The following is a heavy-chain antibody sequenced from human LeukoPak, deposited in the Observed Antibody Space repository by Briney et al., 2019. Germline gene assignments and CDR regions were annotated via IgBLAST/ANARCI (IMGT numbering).Heavy chain of an antibody. J-gene: IGHJ6*03. D-gene: IGHD6-13*01. CDR3: ARDSQYSSSWNYYYYYMDV. CDR2: ISSSSSYI. V-gene: IGHV3-21*01. CDR1: GFTFSSYS. Sequence: PGGSLRLSCAASGFTFSSYSMNWVRKAPGKGLEWVSSISSSSSYIYYADSVKGRFTISRDNAKNSLYLQMNSLRAEDTAVYYCARDSQYSSSWNYYYYYMDVWGKGTTVTVSS.